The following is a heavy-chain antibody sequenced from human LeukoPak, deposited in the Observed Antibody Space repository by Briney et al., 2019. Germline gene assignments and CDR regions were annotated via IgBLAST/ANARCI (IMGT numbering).Heavy chain of an antibody. D-gene: IGHD2-2*02. Sequence: GGSLRLSCAASGFTFSSYGMHWVRQAPGRGLEWVAFIRYDGSNKYYADSVKGRFTISRDNSKNTLYLQMNSLRAEDTAVYYCAKDPKSQYCSSTSCYSAGIDYWGQGTLVTVSS. CDR1: GFTFSSYG. V-gene: IGHV3-30*02. CDR3: AKDPKSQYCSSTSCYSAGIDY. J-gene: IGHJ4*02. CDR2: IRYDGSNK.